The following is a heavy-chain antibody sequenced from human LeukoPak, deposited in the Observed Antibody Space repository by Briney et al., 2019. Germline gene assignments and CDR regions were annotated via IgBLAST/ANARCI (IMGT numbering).Heavy chain of an antibody. D-gene: IGHD5-12*01. J-gene: IGHJ4*02. CDR2: ISDSGGSS. CDR1: GFTFSSYA. Sequence: GGSLRLSCAASGFTFSSYAMSWVRQAPGKGLEWVSAISDSGGSSYYADSVKGRFTMSRDNSKNTLYLQMNSLRAEDTAVYYCAKGFVVAATVRFLDYWGQGTLVTVSS. V-gene: IGHV3-23*01. CDR3: AKGFVVAATVRFLDY.